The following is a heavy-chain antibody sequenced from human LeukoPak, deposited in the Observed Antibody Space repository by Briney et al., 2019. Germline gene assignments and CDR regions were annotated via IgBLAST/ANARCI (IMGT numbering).Heavy chain of an antibody. D-gene: IGHD3-10*01. V-gene: IGHV4-59*01. CDR1: GDSISRYY. CDR2: IYNTGST. J-gene: IGHJ4*02. CDR3: ARADPVYGSGSWTWFDY. Sequence: SETLSLTCTVSGDSISRYYWSWIRQPPGKGLEWIGYIYNTGSTNYNPSLKSRVTISVDISKNQISLRMSSVTAADTAVYYCARADPVYGSGSWTWFDYWGQGTLVTVSS.